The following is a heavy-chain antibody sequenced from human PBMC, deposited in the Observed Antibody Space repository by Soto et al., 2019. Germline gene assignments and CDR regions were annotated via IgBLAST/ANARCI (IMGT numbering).Heavy chain of an antibody. D-gene: IGHD3-16*01. V-gene: IGHV3-53*01. CDR1: GFTVDNNY. Sequence: QTVGSLRLSCAASGFTVDNNYMSWVRQAPGKGLEWVSIIYAGGRTYYADSVKGRFTISRDTSKNTLYLQMHSLRADDTAVCYCAREPHTGDGGEDPYYFDYWGQGTLVTVSS. CDR2: IYAGGRT. J-gene: IGHJ4*02. CDR3: AREPHTGDGGEDPYYFDY.